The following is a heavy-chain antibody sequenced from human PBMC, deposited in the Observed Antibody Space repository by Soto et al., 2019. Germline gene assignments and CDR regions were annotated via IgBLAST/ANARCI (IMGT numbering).Heavy chain of an antibody. CDR3: ARSEQWLNYYYYGMAV. D-gene: IGHD6-19*01. CDR1: GYMFTISA. CDR2: INAGNGNT. Sequence: VPSTVQGYMFTISAVQRVSQSTGQSPEWMGWINAGNGNTKYSHKFQGRVTITRDTSASTAYMVLSSLRSEDSAVYYCARSEQWLNYYYYGMAVWGQGTTVTVSS. V-gene: IGHV1-3*01. J-gene: IGHJ6*02.